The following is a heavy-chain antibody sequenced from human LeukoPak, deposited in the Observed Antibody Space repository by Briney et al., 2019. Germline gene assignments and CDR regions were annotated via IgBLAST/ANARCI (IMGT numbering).Heavy chain of an antibody. Sequence: GGSLRLSCAVSGFTVSSNYMSWVRQAPGKGLEWVSVIYSGGSTYYADSVKGRFTISRDNSKNTLYLQMNSLRAEDTAVYYCARDEKRGSTVVRDYWGQGTLVTVSS. D-gene: IGHD4-17*01. CDR3: ARDEKRGSTVVRDY. CDR2: IYSGGST. J-gene: IGHJ4*02. V-gene: IGHV3-53*01. CDR1: GFTVSSNY.